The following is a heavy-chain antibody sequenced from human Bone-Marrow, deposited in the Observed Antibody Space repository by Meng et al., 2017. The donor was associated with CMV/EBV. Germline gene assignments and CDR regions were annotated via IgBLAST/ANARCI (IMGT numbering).Heavy chain of an antibody. CDR2: IDWDEDK. J-gene: IGHJ6*02. CDR3: ARRSVRDGMDV. Sequence: SGPTLVKPTQTLTLTCTFSGFSLTTNGMCVSWVRQPPGKALEWLALIDWDEDKYYSTSLKTRLTISKVTVKNQVILILTNVDPGDTATYYCARRSVRDGMDVWGQGTTVTVSS. V-gene: IGHV2-70*20. D-gene: IGHD3-3*01. CDR1: GFSLTTNGMC.